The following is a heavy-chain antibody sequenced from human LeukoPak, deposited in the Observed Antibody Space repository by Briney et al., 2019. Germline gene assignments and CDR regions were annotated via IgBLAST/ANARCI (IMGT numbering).Heavy chain of an antibody. CDR1: GFTFSSYA. CDR2: ISGSGGVT. V-gene: IGHV3-23*01. Sequence: GGSLRLSCAASGFTFSSYAMSWVRQAPGKGLEWVSSISGSGGVTYYPDSVRGRFTISRDNSKNTLHLQMDSLRAEDTAIYYCAKWPEGATPKFHYWGQGTLVTVSS. D-gene: IGHD1-26*01. CDR3: AKWPEGATPKFHY. J-gene: IGHJ4*02.